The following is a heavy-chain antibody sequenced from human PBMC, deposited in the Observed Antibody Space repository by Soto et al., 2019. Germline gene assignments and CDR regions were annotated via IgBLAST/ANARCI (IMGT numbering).Heavy chain of an antibody. CDR2: TYYRSKWYY. CDR3: ARGGACVSGSCFRDNWFDP. CDR1: GDSVSSNSAA. V-gene: IGHV6-1*01. J-gene: IGHJ5*02. Sequence: PSQTLSLTCAISGDSVSSNSAAWNWIRQSPSRGLEWLGRTYYRSKWYYDYAASLKSRITINPDTSKNQFSLQLDSVTPDDTAVYYCARGGACVSGSCFRDNWFDPWGQGTLVTVSS. D-gene: IGHD2-15*01.